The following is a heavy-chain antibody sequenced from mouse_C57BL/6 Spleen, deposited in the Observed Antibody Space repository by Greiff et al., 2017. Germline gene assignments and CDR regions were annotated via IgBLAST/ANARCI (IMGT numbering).Heavy chain of an antibody. CDR1: GFTFSDYG. Sequence: EVHLVESGGGLVKPGGSLKLSCAASGFTFSDYGMHWVRQAPEKGLEWVAYISSGSSTIYYADTVKGRFTISRDNAKNTLFLQMTSLRSEDTAMYYCARYTTGTNAMDYWGQGTSVTVSS. J-gene: IGHJ4*01. D-gene: IGHD2-13*01. CDR2: ISSGSSTI. CDR3: ARYTTGTNAMDY. V-gene: IGHV5-17*01.